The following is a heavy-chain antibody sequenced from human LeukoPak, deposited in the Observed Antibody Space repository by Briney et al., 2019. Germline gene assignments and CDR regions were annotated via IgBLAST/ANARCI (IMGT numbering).Heavy chain of an antibody. CDR2: IYTSGST. V-gene: IGHV4-61*02. CDR3: ARDQLEYSSFLPDY. CDR1: GGSISSGGYS. J-gene: IGHJ4*02. D-gene: IGHD6-6*01. Sequence: SETLSLTCAVSGGSISSGGYSWSWIRQPPGKGLEWIGRIYTSGSTNYNPSLKSRVTMSVDTSKNQFSLKLSSVTAADTAVYYCARDQLEYSSFLPDYWGQGTLVTVSS.